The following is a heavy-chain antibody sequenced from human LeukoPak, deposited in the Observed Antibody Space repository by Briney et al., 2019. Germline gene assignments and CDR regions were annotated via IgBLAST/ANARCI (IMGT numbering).Heavy chain of an antibody. D-gene: IGHD1-20*01. Sequence: GGSLRLSWAASGFIFSRYGMHWVRRAPGKGLEWVAFIRYDGGNKYYADSVKGRFTISRDNAKSSLYLQMNSLRAEDTALYYCARAYGKWNDVYFYAFDSWGQGTMVTVSS. J-gene: IGHJ3*01. CDR3: ARAYGKWNDVYFYAFDS. CDR1: GFIFSRYG. V-gene: IGHV3-30*02. CDR2: IRYDGGNK.